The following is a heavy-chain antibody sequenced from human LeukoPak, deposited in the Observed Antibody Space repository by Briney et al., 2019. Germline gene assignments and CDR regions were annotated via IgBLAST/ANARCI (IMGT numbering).Heavy chain of an antibody. CDR2: INHSGST. J-gene: IGHJ4*02. CDR1: GGSMTTYY. CDR3: ARGPFYSSGWRGELDY. Sequence: SETLSLTCTVSGGSMTTYYWSWIRQPPGKGLEWIGEINHSGSTNYNPSLKSRVTISVDTSKNRFSLKLSSVTAADTAVYYCARGPFYSSGWRGELDYWGQGTLVTVSS. V-gene: IGHV4-34*01. D-gene: IGHD6-19*01.